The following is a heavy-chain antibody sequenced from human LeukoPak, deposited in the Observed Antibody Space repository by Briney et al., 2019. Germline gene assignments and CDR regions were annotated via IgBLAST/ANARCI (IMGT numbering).Heavy chain of an antibody. D-gene: IGHD1-1*01. CDR3: VGGYSWNDGDY. J-gene: IGHJ4*02. Sequence: GGSLRLSCSASGFTFSSYAMYWVRQAPGKGLDYVSAISSNGGGTYYPDSVKGRFTVSRDNSKNTLYLQMSSLRVEDTAVYYCVGGYSWNDGDYWGQGTLVTVSS. CDR1: GFTFSSYA. V-gene: IGHV3-64D*06. CDR2: ISSNGGGT.